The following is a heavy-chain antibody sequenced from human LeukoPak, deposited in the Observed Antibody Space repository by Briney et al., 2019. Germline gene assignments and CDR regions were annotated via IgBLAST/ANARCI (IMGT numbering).Heavy chain of an antibody. CDR3: AKGMWDYGDYYYYYYYMDV. Sequence: GGSLRLSCAASGFTFSSYAMSWVRQAPGKGLEWVSAISGSGGSTYYADSVKGRFTISRDNSKNTLYLQMNSLRAEDTAVYYCAKGMWDYGDYYYYYYYMDVWGKGTSVTVSS. CDR1: GFTFSSYA. J-gene: IGHJ6*03. V-gene: IGHV3-23*01. CDR2: ISGSGGST. D-gene: IGHD4-17*01.